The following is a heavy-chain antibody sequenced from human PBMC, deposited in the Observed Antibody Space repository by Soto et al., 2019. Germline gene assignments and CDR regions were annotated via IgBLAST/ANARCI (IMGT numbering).Heavy chain of an antibody. V-gene: IGHV4-30-2*01. CDR1: GGSISSGGYS. Sequence: PSDTLSLTCTVSGGSISSGGYSWSWIRQPPGKGLEWIGYIYHSGSTYYNPSLKSRVTISVDRSKNQFSLKLSSVTAADTAVYYCARSDGYNYPVFSYWGQGTLVTVSS. J-gene: IGHJ4*02. CDR3: ARSDGYNYPVFSY. CDR2: IYHSGST. D-gene: IGHD5-12*01.